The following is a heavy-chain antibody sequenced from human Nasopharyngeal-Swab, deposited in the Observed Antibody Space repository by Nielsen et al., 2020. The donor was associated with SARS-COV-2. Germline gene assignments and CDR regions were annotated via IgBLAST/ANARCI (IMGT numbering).Heavy chain of an antibody. CDR1: GYTFTSYG. V-gene: IGHV1-18*01. D-gene: IGHD3-22*01. CDR2: ISAYNGNT. J-gene: IGHJ6*02. Sequence: ASVKVSCKASGYTFTSYGISWVRQAPGQGLDWMGWISAYNGNTNYAQKLQGRVTMTTDTSTSTAYMELRSLRSDDTAVYYCAREGRTYYNDSSGPVYYYYGMDVWGQGTTVTVSS. CDR3: AREGRTYYNDSSGPVYYYYGMDV.